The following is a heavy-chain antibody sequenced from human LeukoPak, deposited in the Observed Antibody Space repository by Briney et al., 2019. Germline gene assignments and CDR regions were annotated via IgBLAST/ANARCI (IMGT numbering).Heavy chain of an antibody. D-gene: IGHD3-16*02. Sequence: ASVKVSCKASGYTFTSYGISWVRQAPGQGLEWMGGFDPEDGETIYAQKFQGRVTMTEDTSTDTAYMELSSLRSEDTAVYYCATTARTNYDYVWGSYLGYWGQGTLVTVSS. CDR1: GYTFTSYG. CDR3: ATTARTNYDYVWGSYLGY. V-gene: IGHV1-24*01. CDR2: FDPEDGET. J-gene: IGHJ4*02.